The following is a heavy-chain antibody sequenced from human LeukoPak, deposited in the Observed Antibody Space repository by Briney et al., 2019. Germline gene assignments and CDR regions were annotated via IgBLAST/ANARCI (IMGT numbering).Heavy chain of an antibody. CDR3: ASREFGELFPRVDY. CDR2: ISTSGSTT. J-gene: IGHJ4*02. CDR1: GFTFDDSA. D-gene: IGHD3-10*01. Sequence: GGSLRLSCATSGFTFDDSAMHWVRQAPGKGLEWVSAISTSGSTTYYADSVRGRFTISRDNSKNTLCLQMNSLRVEDTAVYYCASREFGELFPRVDYWGQGTLVTVSS. V-gene: IGHV3-23*01.